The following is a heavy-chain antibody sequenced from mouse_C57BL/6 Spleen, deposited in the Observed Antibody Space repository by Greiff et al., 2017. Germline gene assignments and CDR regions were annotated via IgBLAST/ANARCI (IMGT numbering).Heavy chain of an antibody. J-gene: IGHJ2*01. CDR1: GFNIKDDY. CDR3: TLITAVVAPY. CDR2: IDPENGDT. D-gene: IGHD1-1*01. V-gene: IGHV14-4*01. Sequence: LMESGAELVRPGASVKLSCTASGFNIKDDYMHWVKQRPEQGLEWIGWIDPENGDTEYASKFQGKATITADTSSNTAYMQLSSLTSEDTAVYYCTLITAVVAPYWGQGTTLTVSS.